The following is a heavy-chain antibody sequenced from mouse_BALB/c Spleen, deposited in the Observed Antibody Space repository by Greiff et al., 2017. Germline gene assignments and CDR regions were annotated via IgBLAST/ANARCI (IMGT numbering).Heavy chain of an antibody. V-gene: IGHV1S56*01. Sequence: QVQLQQSGPELVKPGASVRISCKASGYTFTSYYIHWVKQRPGQGLEWIGWIYPGNVNTKYNEKFKGKATLTADKSSSTAYMQLSSLTSEDSAVYFCARDELGRGFAYWGQGTLVTVSA. CDR2: IYPGNVNT. D-gene: IGHD4-1*01. CDR3: ARDELGRGFAY. J-gene: IGHJ3*01. CDR1: GYTFTSYY.